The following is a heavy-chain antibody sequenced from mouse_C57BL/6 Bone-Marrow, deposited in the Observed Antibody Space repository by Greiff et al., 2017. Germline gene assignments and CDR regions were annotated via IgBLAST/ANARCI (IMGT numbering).Heavy chain of an antibody. CDR1: GYAFTNYL. CDR3: ARGELYYAMDY. V-gene: IGHV1-54*01. Sequence: QVQLQQSGAELVRPGTSVKVSCKASGYAFTNYLIEWVKQRPGQGLEWIGVINPGSGGTNYNEKFKGKATLTADKSSSTAYMQLSSLTSEDSAVYFCARGELYYAMDYWGQGTSVTVSS. CDR2: INPGSGGT. J-gene: IGHJ4*01.